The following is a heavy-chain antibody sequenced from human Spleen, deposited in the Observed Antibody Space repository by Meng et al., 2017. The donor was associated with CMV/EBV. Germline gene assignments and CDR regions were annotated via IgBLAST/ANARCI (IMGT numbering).Heavy chain of an antibody. CDR1: GFTFSNYA. CDR3: ARAFYDFWSGIGY. Sequence: GESLKISCAASGFTFSNYAMTWVRQAPGKGLEWVSSISGSGDSTYYADSVKGRFTISRDNANSALYLQMDSLRAEDTAVYYCARAFYDFWSGIGYWGQGVLVTVSS. D-gene: IGHD3-3*01. CDR2: ISGSGDST. V-gene: IGHV3-23*01. J-gene: IGHJ4*02.